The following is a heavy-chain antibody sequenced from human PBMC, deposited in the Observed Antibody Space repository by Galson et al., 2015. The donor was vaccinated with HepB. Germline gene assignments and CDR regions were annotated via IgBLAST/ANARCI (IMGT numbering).Heavy chain of an antibody. V-gene: IGHV5-51*01. Sequence: QSGAEVKKPGGSLKISCKGSGYSFTSYWIGWVRQMPGKGLEWMGIIYPGDSDTRYSPSFQGQVTISADKSISTAYLQWSSLKASDTAMYYCARQLKCEWGGSCYSWWFDPWGQGTLVTVSS. D-gene: IGHD2-15*01. J-gene: IGHJ5*02. CDR3: ARQLKCEWGGSCYSWWFDP. CDR1: GYSFTSYW. CDR2: IYPGDSDT.